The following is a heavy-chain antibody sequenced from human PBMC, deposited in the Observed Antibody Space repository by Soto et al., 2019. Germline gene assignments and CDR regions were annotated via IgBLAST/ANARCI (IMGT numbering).Heavy chain of an antibody. J-gene: IGHJ6*02. V-gene: IGHV1-18*01. Sequence: QVQLVQSGAEVRKPGASVKVSCKASGYTFTSSGISWMRQAPGQGLEWMGWISTYNGATNEARKFQDRVTMTLDRYTSTADMELRSLRSADAAVYYCARAGAAPYYYAGMDVWGQGTRVTVSS. CDR1: GYTFTSSG. CDR3: ARAGAAPYYYAGMDV. CDR2: ISTYNGAT. D-gene: IGHD2-15*01.